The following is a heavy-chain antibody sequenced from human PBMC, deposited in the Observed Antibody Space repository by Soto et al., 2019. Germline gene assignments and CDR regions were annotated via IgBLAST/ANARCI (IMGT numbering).Heavy chain of an antibody. CDR2: IIPIFGTA. CDR3: ARDRGPSSGYYPYCFDP. Sequence: QVQLVQSGAEVKKPGSSVKVSCKASGGTFSSYAISWVRQAPGQGLEWMGEIIPIFGTANYAQKFQGRVTITADESTSTAYMELSSLRSEDTAVYYCARDRGPSSGYYPYCFDPWCQGTLVTVSS. D-gene: IGHD3-22*01. J-gene: IGHJ5*02. V-gene: IGHV1-69*12. CDR1: GGTFSSYA.